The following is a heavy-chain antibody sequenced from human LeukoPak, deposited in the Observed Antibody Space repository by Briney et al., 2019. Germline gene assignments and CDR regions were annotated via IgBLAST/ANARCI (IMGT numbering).Heavy chain of an antibody. CDR1: GGSISSGGYY. CDR2: IYYSGST. D-gene: IGHD3-3*01. J-gene: IGHJ4*02. Sequence: SQTLSLTCTVSGGSISSGGYYWSWIRQHPGKGLEWIGYIYYSGSTYYNPSLKSRVTISVDTSKNQFSLKLSSVTAADTAVYYCARVRTIFGVVTPLFDYWGQGTLVTVSS. CDR3: ARVRTIFGVVTPLFDY. V-gene: IGHV4-31*03.